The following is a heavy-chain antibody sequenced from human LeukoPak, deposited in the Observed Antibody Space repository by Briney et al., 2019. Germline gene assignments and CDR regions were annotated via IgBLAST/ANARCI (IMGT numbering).Heavy chain of an antibody. J-gene: IGHJ5*02. CDR3: ARGAAMRGSRFDP. D-gene: IGHD5-18*01. CDR2: LYYNGST. V-gene: IGHV4-59*01. Sequence: SETLSLTCTVSGGSISGYSWSWIPQPAGRGREFIGYLYYNGSTNYSPSLKSRVTISLDTSKNQFSLKLSSVTAADTAVYYYARGAAMRGSRFDPWGQGTLVTVSS. CDR1: GGSISGYS.